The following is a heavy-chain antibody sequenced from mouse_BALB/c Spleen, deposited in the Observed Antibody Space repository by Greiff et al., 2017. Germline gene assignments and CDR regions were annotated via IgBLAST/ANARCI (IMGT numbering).Heavy chain of an antibody. V-gene: IGHV14-3*02. CDR2: IDPANGNT. D-gene: IGHD2-12*01. CDR1: GFNIKDTY. J-gene: IGHJ4*01. Sequence: VQLKESGAELVKPGASVKLSCTASGFNIKDTYMHWVKQRPEQGLEWIGRIDPANGNTKYDPKFQGKATITADTSSNTAYLQLSSLTSEDTAVYYCARSSYYRDYYAMDYWGQGTSVTVSS. CDR3: ARSSYYRDYYAMDY.